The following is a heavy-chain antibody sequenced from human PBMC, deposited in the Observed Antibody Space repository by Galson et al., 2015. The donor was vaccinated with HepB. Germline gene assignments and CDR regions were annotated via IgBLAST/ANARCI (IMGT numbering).Heavy chain of an antibody. CDR1: GYSFTSYW. Sequence: QSGAEVKKPGESLRISCKGSGYSFTSYWISWVRQMPGKGLEWMGRIDPSDSYTNYSPSFQGHVTISADKSISTAYLQWSSLKASDTAMYYCASFRPPPGSGHGMDVWGQGTTVTVSS. J-gene: IGHJ6*02. V-gene: IGHV5-10-1*01. CDR3: ASFRPPPGSGHGMDV. D-gene: IGHD6-19*01. CDR2: IDPSDSYT.